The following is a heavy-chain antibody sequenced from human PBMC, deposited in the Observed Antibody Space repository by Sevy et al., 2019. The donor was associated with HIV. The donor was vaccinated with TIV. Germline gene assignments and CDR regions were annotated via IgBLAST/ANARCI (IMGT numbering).Heavy chain of an antibody. V-gene: IGHV3-23*01. Sequence: GGCLRLSCAASGFTFNNFAMSWVRQAPGKGLEWVSAISRKSLGTYYADPVKGRFSISRDDSTNMLYLQMSSLRGDDTIDYYCAQEGKNSPDKFDSWGQGTLVTVSS. D-gene: IGHD3-10*01. J-gene: IGHJ4*02. CDR3: AQEGKNSPDKFDS. CDR2: ISRKSLGT. CDR1: GFTFNNFA.